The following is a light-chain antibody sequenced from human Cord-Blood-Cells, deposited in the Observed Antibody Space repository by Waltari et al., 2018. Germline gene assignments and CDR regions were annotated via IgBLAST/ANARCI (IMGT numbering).Light chain of an antibody. CDR2: KDS. V-gene: IGLV3-25*03. CDR3: QSADSSGTWV. J-gene: IGLJ3*02. CDR1: ALPKQY. Sequence: SYELTQPPSVSVSPGQTARITCPGDALPKQYANWYQQKPGQAPVLVIYKDSERPSGRPERFSGSSSGTTVTLTISGVQAEDEADYYCQSADSSGTWVFGGGTKLTVL.